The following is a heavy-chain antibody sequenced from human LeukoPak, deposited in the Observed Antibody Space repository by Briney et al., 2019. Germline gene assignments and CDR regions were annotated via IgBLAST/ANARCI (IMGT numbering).Heavy chain of an antibody. CDR2: INHSGST. Sequence: SETLSLTCAVYGGSFSGYYWGWIRQPPGKGLEWIGEINHSGSTNYNPSLKSRVTISVDTSKNQFSLKLSSVTAADTAVYYCARGPPLIRYFDWLQPRYLDYWGQGTLVTVSS. J-gene: IGHJ4*02. V-gene: IGHV4-34*01. CDR1: GGSFSGYY. CDR3: ARGPPLIRYFDWLQPRYLDY. D-gene: IGHD3-9*01.